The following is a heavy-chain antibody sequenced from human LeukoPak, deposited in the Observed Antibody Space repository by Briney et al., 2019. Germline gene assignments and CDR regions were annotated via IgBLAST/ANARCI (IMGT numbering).Heavy chain of an antibody. Sequence: GGSLRLSCGASGFTFSNYGMLWVRQAPGKGLEWVSYISSSGSTIYYADSVKGRFTISRDNAKNSLYLQMNSLRAEDTAVYYCAELGITMIGGVWGKGTTVTISS. D-gene: IGHD3-10*02. CDR2: ISSSGSTI. J-gene: IGHJ6*04. CDR1: GFTFSNYG. V-gene: IGHV3-48*04. CDR3: AELGITMIGGV.